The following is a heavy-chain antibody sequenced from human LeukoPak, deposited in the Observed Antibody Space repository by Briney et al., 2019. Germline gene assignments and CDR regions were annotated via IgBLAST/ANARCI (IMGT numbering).Heavy chain of an antibody. V-gene: IGHV3-48*03. D-gene: IGHD3-10*02. CDR2: ISSSGSTI. CDR1: GFTFSSYE. CDR3: AELGITMIGGV. J-gene: IGHJ6*04. Sequence: GGSLRLSCAASGFTFSSYEMNWVRQAPGKRLEWVSYISSSGSTIYYADSVKGRFTISRDNAKNSLYLQMNSLRAEDTAVYYCAELGITMIGGVWGKGTTVTISS.